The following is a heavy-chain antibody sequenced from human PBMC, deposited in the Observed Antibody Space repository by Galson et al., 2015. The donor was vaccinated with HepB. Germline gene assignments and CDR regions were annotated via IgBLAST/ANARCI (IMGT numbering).Heavy chain of an antibody. J-gene: IGHJ5*02. V-gene: IGHV3-23*01. CDR1: GIRFIHYA. D-gene: IGHD4-11*01. Sequence: SLRLSCAASGIRFIHYAMSWVRQAPGRGLGWVSSISGRGVGTTYYADSVKGRFTISRDNSTNTLYLQMNSLRVEDTAVYYCATSDYDNFGPLGWFDPWGQGTQVTVAS. CDR2: ISGRGVGT. CDR3: ATSDYDNFGPLGWFDP.